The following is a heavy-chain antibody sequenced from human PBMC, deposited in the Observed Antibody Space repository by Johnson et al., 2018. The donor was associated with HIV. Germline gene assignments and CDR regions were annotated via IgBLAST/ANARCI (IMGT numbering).Heavy chain of an antibody. Sequence: VQLVESGGGLIQPGGSLRLSCAASGFTVSSNYMSWVRQAPGKGLEWVSVIYSGGSTYYTDSVKGRFTISRDNAKNSLYLQMNSLRAEDTALYYCAKGYNWNYCESWGQGTMVTVSS. V-gene: IGHV3-53*01. D-gene: IGHD1-7*01. CDR3: AKGYNWNYCES. J-gene: IGHJ3*01. CDR1: GFTVSSNY. CDR2: IYSGGST.